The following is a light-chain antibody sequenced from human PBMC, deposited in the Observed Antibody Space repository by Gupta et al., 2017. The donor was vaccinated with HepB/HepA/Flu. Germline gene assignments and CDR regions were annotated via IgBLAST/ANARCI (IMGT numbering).Light chain of an antibody. CDR3: LQCCSPAPYAWT. CDR1: QSISSY. J-gene: IGKJ5*01. CDR2: AAS. V-gene: IGKV1-39*01. Sequence: IQMTQSPSSLSVSVGYRVTITRLQSQSISSYLNWYQQKPGKAPKLLTYAASSVQSGFPSRFSGSLSGRDFTLTITSLQPEDFATDVWLQCCSPAPYAWTFGQGTRLEI.